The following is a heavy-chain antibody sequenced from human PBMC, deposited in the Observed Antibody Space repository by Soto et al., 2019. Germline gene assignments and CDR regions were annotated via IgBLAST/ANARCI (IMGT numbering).Heavy chain of an antibody. CDR1: GGTFSSYA. Sequence: SVKVSCKASGGTFSSYAISWVRQAPGQGLEWMGGIIPIFGTANYAQKFQGRVTITADESTSTAYMELSSLRSEDTAVYYCASAFVVVPAAILTFSYYYYGMDVWGQGTTVTVSS. D-gene: IGHD2-2*02. CDR3: ASAFVVVPAAILTFSYYYYGMDV. CDR2: IIPIFGTA. J-gene: IGHJ6*02. V-gene: IGHV1-69*13.